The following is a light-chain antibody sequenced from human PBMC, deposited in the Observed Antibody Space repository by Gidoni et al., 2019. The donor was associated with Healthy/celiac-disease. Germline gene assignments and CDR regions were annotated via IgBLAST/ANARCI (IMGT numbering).Light chain of an antibody. J-gene: IGKJ1*01. Sequence: DLKMTQSPSTLSASVGDRVTITCRASQSISSWLSWYQQKPGNAPKLLLYKASSLESGVPSRFSGSGSGTEFTLTISSLQPDDFATYYCQQYNSYWTFGQGTKVEIK. CDR3: QQYNSYWT. V-gene: IGKV1-5*03. CDR2: KAS. CDR1: QSISSW.